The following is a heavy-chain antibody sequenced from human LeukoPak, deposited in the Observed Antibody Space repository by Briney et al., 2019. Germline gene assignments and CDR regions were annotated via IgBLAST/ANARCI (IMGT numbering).Heavy chain of an antibody. J-gene: IGHJ6*03. Sequence: GASVKVSCKASGYTFTSYGISWVRQAPGQGLEWMGWISAYNGNTNYAQKLQGRVTMTTDTSTSTAYMELRSLRSDDTAVYYCARVPRATVTTLYYYYYMDVWGKGTTVTISS. CDR2: ISAYNGNT. CDR3: ARVPRATVTTLYYYYYMDV. V-gene: IGHV1-18*01. D-gene: IGHD4-17*01. CDR1: GYTFTSYG.